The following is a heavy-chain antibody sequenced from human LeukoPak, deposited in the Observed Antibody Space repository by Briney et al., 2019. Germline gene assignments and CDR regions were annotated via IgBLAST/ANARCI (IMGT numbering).Heavy chain of an antibody. CDR1: GFTFSSYA. CDR3: ARGGYGLGSYFYFYGMDV. J-gene: IGHJ6*02. D-gene: IGHD3-10*01. CDR2: ISGSGGST. V-gene: IGHV3-23*01. Sequence: QSGGSLRLSCAASGFTFSSYAMSWVRQAPGKGLEWVSAISGSGGSTYYADSVKGRFTISRDNSKNTLYLQMNSLRPEDTAVYYCARGGYGLGSYFYFYGMDVWGQGTTVTVSS.